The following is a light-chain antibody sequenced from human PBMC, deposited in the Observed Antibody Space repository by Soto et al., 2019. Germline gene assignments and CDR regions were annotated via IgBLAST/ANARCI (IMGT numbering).Light chain of an antibody. CDR3: QQYYNFPYT. Sequence: AVRMTQSPSSFSASTGDRVTISCRASQEISTYLAWYQQKPGKAPKLLIYGASTLYNEVPSRISGSGSGTDFTLTIDCLKSDDFANYFSQQYYNFPYTFGQGTALEIK. CDR1: QEISTY. J-gene: IGKJ2*01. V-gene: IGKV1-8*01. CDR2: GAS.